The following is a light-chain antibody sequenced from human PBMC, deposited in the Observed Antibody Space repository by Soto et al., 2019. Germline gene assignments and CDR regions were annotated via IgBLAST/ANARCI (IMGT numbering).Light chain of an antibody. CDR2: GAS. Sequence: EIVLTQSPGTLSLSPGERATLSCRASQTVSSTYLAWYQHESGQAPWLVFYGASGRATGIPYRFSGSGSGTDFTLTISRLEREDFAVYYCQQYCSSPPHTFGHGTKLEIK. V-gene: IGKV3-20*01. CDR3: QQYCSSPPHT. J-gene: IGKJ2*01. CDR1: QTVSSTY.